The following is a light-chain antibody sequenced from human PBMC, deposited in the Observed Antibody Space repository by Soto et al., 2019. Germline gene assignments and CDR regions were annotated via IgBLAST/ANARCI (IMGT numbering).Light chain of an antibody. CDR1: QSVSAFY. CDR2: TGS. Sequence: EILLTQSPGTLSLSPGDTATLSCRASQSVSAFYFAWYQQKPGQAPRLLIHTGSNRATGIPDRFSGRGGGRDFTLTISRLEPEDFAVYLCHQYGTSPFTFGEGTKVEI. J-gene: IGKJ4*01. CDR3: HQYGTSPFT. V-gene: IGKV3-20*01.